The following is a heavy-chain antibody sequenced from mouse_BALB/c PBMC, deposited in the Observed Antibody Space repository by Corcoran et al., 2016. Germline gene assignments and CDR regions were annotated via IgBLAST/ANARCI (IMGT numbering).Heavy chain of an antibody. CDR2: FYPRSKTT. D-gene: IGHD2-14*01. CDR1: GYTFTEYT. Sequence: LQLQESGAELVKPGASVTLSGKASGYTFTEYTIPWVKQRSGQGLEWIGWFYPRSKTTKYNEKFKDKATLTADKSSSTVYMELSRLTSEDSAVYFCARHAYSRDGGFAYWGQGTLVTVSA. J-gene: IGHJ3*01. CDR3: ARHAYSRDGGFAY. V-gene: IGHV1-62-2*01.